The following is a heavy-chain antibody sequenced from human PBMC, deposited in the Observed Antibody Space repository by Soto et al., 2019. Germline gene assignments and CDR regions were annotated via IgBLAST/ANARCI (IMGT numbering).Heavy chain of an antibody. D-gene: IGHD2-15*01. CDR2: INPNSGGT. CDR3: ARGVEPIVVVVAATDTSYYYYGMDV. J-gene: IGHJ6*02. CDR1: GYTFTGYY. Sequence: QVQLVQSGAEVKKPGASVKVSCKASGYTFTGYYMHWVRQAPGQGLEWMGWINPNSGGTNYAQKFQGWVTMTRDTSISTAYIELSRLRSDDTAVYYCARGVEPIVVVVAATDTSYYYYGMDVWGQGTTVTVSS. V-gene: IGHV1-2*04.